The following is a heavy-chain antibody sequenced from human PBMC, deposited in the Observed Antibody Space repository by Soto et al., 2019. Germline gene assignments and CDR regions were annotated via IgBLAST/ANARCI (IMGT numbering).Heavy chain of an antibody. Sequence: GASVKVSCKASGYTFTSYAMHWVRQAPGQRLEWMGWINAGNGNTKYSQKFQGRVTITRDTSASTAYMELSSLRSEDTAVYYCASSLGYCSGGSCYEAYYYGMDVWGQGTTVTVSS. D-gene: IGHD2-15*01. CDR2: INAGNGNT. CDR3: ASSLGYCSGGSCYEAYYYGMDV. CDR1: GYTFTSYA. V-gene: IGHV1-3*01. J-gene: IGHJ6*02.